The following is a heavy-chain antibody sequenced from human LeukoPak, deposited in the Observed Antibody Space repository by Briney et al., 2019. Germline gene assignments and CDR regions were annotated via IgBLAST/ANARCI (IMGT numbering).Heavy chain of an antibody. V-gene: IGHV3-7*01. CDR3: ARVSYDFWSGYYSVDY. CDR2: IKQDGSEK. CDR1: GFTFSSYW. D-gene: IGHD3-3*01. J-gene: IGHJ4*02. Sequence: PGGSLRLSCAASGFTFSSYWMSWVRQAPGKGLEWVAKIKQDGSEKYYVDSVKGRFTISRDNAKNSLYLQMNSLRAEDTAVYYCARVSYDFWSGYYSVDYWGQGTLVTVSS.